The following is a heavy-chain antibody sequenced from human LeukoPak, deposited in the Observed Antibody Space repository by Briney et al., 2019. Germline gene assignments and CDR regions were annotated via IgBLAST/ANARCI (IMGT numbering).Heavy chain of an antibody. CDR1: AYRFTGYY. CDR2: INPNSGGT. Sequence: ASVKVSCKASAYRFTGYYLHWVRQAPGQGLEWMGWINPNSGGTNCAEKFQGRVTMTRNTSVSTAFMELSRLTSDDTAVYYCARLLLGGDGDYWGQGTLVTVSS. J-gene: IGHJ4*02. D-gene: IGHD3-16*01. CDR3: ARLLLGGDGDY. V-gene: IGHV1-2*02.